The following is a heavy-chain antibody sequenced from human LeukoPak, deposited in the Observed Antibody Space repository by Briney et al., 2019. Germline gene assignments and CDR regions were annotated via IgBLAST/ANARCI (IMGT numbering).Heavy chain of an antibody. CDR2: ILTSGGRT. CDR3: ARDAFYSSGWFSLFGF. Sequence: GGSLRLSCAASGFTFNNYAMSWVRQAPGKGLEWVAVILTSGGRTYYADSVKGRFTISRDNSKNTMYVQMNSLRAEDTAVYYCARDAFYSSGWFSLFGFWGQGTLVTVSS. CDR1: GFTFNNYA. J-gene: IGHJ4*02. D-gene: IGHD6-19*01. V-gene: IGHV3-23*01.